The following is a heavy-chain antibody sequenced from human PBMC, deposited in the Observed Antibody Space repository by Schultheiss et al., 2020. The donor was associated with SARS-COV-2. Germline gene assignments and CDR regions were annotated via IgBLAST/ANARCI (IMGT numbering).Heavy chain of an antibody. Sequence: SETLSLTCAVYGGSFSGYYWSWIRQPPGKGLEWSGSIYHSGSTYYNPSLKSRVTISVDTSKNQFSLKLSSVTAADTAVYYCARGYGSSWYGFDYWGQGTLVTVSS. CDR2: IYHSGST. D-gene: IGHD6-13*01. J-gene: IGHJ4*02. CDR1: GGSFSGYY. CDR3: ARGYGSSWYGFDY. V-gene: IGHV4-34*01.